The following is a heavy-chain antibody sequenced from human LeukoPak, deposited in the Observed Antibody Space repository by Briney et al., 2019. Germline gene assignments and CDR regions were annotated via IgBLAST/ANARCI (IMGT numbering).Heavy chain of an antibody. J-gene: IGHJ3*02. V-gene: IGHV3-74*01. Sequence: GGSLRLSCAASGFTFSSYWMHWVRQAPGKRLVWVSRINSDGSSTSYADSVKGRFTISRDNVKNTLYLQMNSLRAEDTAVYYCARVLSRGGAFDIWGQGTMVTVSS. CDR1: GFTFSSYW. D-gene: IGHD3-16*01. CDR3: ARVLSRGGAFDI. CDR2: INSDGSST.